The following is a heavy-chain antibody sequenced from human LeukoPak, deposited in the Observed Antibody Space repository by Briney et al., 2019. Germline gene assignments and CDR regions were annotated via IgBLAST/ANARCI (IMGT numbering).Heavy chain of an antibody. V-gene: IGHV3-64D*06. CDR2: ISSNGGGT. CDR1: GFTFSNYA. CDR3: VKDEGVWYYGENWFDP. Sequence: GGSLRLSCSASGFTFSNYAMHWVRQAPGKGLEYVSAISSNGGGTYYADSVKGRFAISRDNSKSTLYLQMSSLRVEDTAVYCRVKDEGVWYYGENWFDPWGQGTLVTVSS. J-gene: IGHJ5*02. D-gene: IGHD6-19*01.